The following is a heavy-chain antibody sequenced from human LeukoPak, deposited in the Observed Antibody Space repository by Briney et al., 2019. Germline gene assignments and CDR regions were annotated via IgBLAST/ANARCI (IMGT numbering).Heavy chain of an antibody. D-gene: IGHD2-15*01. V-gene: IGHV4-34*01. J-gene: IGHJ5*02. CDR3: ARDRVTGYCSGGSCYRFDP. CDR1: GGSFSSYY. CDR2: INHSGST. Sequence: PSETLSLTCAVYGGSFSSYYWRWIRQPPGKGLEWIGEINHSGSTNYNPSLKSRVTISVDTSKNQFSLKLSSVTAADTAVYYCARDRVTGYCSGGSCYRFDPWGQGTLVTVSS.